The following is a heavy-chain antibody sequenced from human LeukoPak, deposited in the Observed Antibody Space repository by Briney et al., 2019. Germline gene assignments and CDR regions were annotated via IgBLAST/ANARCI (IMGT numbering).Heavy chain of an antibody. V-gene: IGHV3-23*01. J-gene: IGHJ4*02. D-gene: IGHD5-18*01. CDR1: GFPFSIYG. Sequence: GGSLRLSCAGSGFPFSIYGMNWVRQAPGKGLEWVSGISPGGGPTYYADSVKGRFTISRDDSKNTLYLQMNNLRAEDTAVYYCAKGTWIQLWFSFVDYWGQGTLVTVSS. CDR2: ISPGGGPT. CDR3: AKGTWIQLWFSFVDY.